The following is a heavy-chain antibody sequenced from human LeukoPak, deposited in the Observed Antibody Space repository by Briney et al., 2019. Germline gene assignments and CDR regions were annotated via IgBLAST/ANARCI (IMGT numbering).Heavy chain of an antibody. CDR1: AFTLGDWS. CDR3: AGDFRYLGHDF. CDR2: ISNIGTTT. D-gene: IGHD4-17*01. V-gene: IGHV3-11*01. J-gene: IGHJ4*02. Sequence: GGSLRLSWTASAFTLGDWSMSWIRQAPRGGLEWILYISNIGTTTYYAESVKGRFTISRDNAKNSLYLQVNSLRAEDTAGYYCAGDFRYLGHDFWGQGTLVTVSS.